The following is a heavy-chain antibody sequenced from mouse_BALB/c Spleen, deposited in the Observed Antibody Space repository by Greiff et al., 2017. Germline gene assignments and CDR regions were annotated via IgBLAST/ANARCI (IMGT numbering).Heavy chain of an antibody. J-gene: IGHJ4*01. CDR2: ISYSGST. CDR1: GDSITSGY. Sequence: EVQLQQSGPSLVKPSQTLSLTCSVTGDSITSGYWNWIRKFPGNKLGYMGYISYSGSTYYNPSLKSRISITRDTSTNQYYLQLNSVTTEDTATYYCARLDYDVNYAMDYWGQGTSVTVSS. D-gene: IGHD2-4*01. CDR3: ARLDYDVNYAMDY. V-gene: IGHV3-8*02.